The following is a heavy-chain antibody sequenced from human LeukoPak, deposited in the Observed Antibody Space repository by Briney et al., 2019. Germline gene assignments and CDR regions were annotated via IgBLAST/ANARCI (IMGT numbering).Heavy chain of an antibody. CDR2: IYSDGTT. CDR3: ARILVGGSGSYWGGYFDY. CDR1: GFTVITNY. V-gene: IGHV3-66*01. Sequence: GGSLRLSCAASGFTVITNYMSWVRQASGKGLEWVSVIYSDGTTHYADSVKGRFTISRDNSKNTLYLQMSSLRAEDTAVYFCARILVGGSGSYWGGYFDYWGQGTLVTVSS. J-gene: IGHJ4*02. D-gene: IGHD3-10*01.